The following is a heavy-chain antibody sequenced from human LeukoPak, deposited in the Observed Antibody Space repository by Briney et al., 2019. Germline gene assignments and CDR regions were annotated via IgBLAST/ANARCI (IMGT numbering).Heavy chain of an antibody. CDR3: GRGSVGFGELNY. D-gene: IGHD3-10*01. Sequence: GGSLRLSCAASGFTFSSYAMHWVRQAPGKGLEWVAVISYDGSNKFYANSVKGRFTLSRDNSKNTLYLQMNSLRIEDTAVYYCGRGSVGFGELNYWGQGTLVTVSS. CDR2: ISYDGSNK. CDR1: GFTFSSYA. V-gene: IGHV3-30-3*01. J-gene: IGHJ4*02.